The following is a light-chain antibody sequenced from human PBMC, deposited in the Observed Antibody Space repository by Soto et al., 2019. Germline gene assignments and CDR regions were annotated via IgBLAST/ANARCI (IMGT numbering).Light chain of an antibody. CDR3: QQYNSYSGT. J-gene: IGKJ1*01. V-gene: IGKV3-20*01. CDR2: GAS. Sequence: EIVLTHSPGTLSLSPWERATLSCRASQSVSNNYLAWYQQKPGQAPRLLIYGASNRATGIPDRFSGSGSGTEFTLTISSLQPDDFATYYCQQYNSYSGTFGQGTKVDIK. CDR1: QSVSNNY.